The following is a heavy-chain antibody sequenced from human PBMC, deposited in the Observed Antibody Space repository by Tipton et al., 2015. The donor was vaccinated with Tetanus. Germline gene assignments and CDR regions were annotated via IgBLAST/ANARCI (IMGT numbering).Heavy chain of an antibody. J-gene: IGHJ4*02. D-gene: IGHD4-17*01. V-gene: IGHV3-11*01. Sequence: QLVQSGGGLVKTGGSLRLSCAASGFSFSDFYMSWIRQAPGKGLEWVSYISGTTRTIYYGDSVKGRFTVSRDNAKKSLYLQMNSLRAEDTAVYYCARGGGIYGQYFNYWGQGTLVTVSS. CDR3: ARGGGIYGQYFNY. CDR1: GFSFSDFY. CDR2: ISGTTRTI.